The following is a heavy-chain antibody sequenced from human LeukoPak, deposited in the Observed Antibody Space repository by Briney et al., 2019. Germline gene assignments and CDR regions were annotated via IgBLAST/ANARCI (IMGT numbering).Heavy chain of an antibody. CDR1: GFTFSSFS. CDR3: ARWHRGVTTWLDY. J-gene: IGHJ4*02. V-gene: IGHV3-21*04. D-gene: IGHD4-17*01. Sequence: GGSLRLSCAASGFTFSSFSMIWVRQAPGKGLERVSSTSSSRAYTFYAESGRGRFTTSRDNAKNSLYLQMNSLRAEDTAGYYCARWHRGVTTWLDYWGQGTLVTVSS. CDR2: TSSSRAYT.